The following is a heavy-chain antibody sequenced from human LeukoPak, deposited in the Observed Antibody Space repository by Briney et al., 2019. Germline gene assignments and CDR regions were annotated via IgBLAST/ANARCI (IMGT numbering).Heavy chain of an antibody. D-gene: IGHD6-13*01. CDR1: GFTFSSYS. V-gene: IGHV3-21*01. CDR3: ASASSHRIAAGGDY. CDR2: ITSSSSYI. J-gene: IGHJ4*02. Sequence: GGSLRLSCAASGFTFSSYSMNWVRQAPGKGLEWVSSITSSSSYISYADSVKGRFTISRDNAKNSLYLQMNSLRAEDTAVYYCASASSHRIAAGGDYWGQGTLVTVSS.